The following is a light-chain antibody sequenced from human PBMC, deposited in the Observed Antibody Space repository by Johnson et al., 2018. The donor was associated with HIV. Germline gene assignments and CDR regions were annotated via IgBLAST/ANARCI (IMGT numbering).Light chain of an antibody. CDR3: GTWDSSLSGV. CDR1: SSNIGNNY. J-gene: IGLJ1*01. CDR2: ENN. Sequence: QSVLTQPPSVSAAPGQKVTISCSGSSSNIGNNYVSWYQQLPGTAPKLLIYENNMRPSGIPDRFSGSKSGTSATLGIARLQTGDEADYYCGTWDSSLSGVFGTGTKVTVL. V-gene: IGLV1-51*02.